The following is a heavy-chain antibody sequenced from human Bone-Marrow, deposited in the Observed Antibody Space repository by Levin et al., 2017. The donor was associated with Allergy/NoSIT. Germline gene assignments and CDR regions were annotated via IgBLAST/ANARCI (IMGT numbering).Heavy chain of an antibody. CDR3: AKDLSAGGYDFNFFDN. CDR2: LSGSGGST. Sequence: GGSLRLSCAASGFSFNNYVMGWVRQAPGKGLEWVSGLSGSGGSTYYADSVKGRFTISRDNSASTLYLQMNNLRAEDTAIYYCAKDLSAGGYDFNFFDNWGQGTLVTVSS. V-gene: IGHV3-23*01. D-gene: IGHD5-12*01. J-gene: IGHJ4*02. CDR1: GFSFNNYV.